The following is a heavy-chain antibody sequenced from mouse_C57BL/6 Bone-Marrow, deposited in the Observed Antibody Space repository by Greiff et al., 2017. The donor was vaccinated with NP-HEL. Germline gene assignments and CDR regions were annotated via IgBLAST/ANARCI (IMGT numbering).Heavy chain of an antibody. V-gene: IGHV1-7*01. CDR3: ARGPSLWSYAMDY. Sequence: QVQLQQSGAELAKPGASVKLSCKASGYTFTSYWMHWVKQRPGQGLEWIGYINPSSGYTKYNQKFKDKATLTADKSSSTAYMQLSSLTYEDSAVYYCARGPSLWSYAMDYWGQGTSVTVSS. CDR2: INPSSGYT. CDR1: GYTFTSYW. D-gene: IGHD1-1*02. J-gene: IGHJ4*01.